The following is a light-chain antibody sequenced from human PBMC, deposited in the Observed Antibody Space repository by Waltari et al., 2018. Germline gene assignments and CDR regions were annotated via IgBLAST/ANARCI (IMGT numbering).Light chain of an antibody. CDR1: QSVGRT. CDR3: QHYVALPVT. V-gene: IGKV3-20*01. Sequence: EIVLTQSPGTLSLSPGDRATLPCRASQSVGRTLAWDQQKPGQAPSLVLYGASIRATGIPDRFSGSGSGTDFSLTISRLEPEDFAVYYCQHYVALPVTFGQGTKVEIK. CDR2: GAS. J-gene: IGKJ1*01.